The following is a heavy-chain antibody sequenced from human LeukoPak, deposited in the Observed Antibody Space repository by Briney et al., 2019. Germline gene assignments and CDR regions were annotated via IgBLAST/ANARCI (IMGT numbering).Heavy chain of an antibody. CDR3: ARLREYSGYDSYYYYYMDV. V-gene: IGHV4-59*01. CDR1: GGSISSYY. CDR2: IYYSGST. J-gene: IGHJ6*03. D-gene: IGHD5-12*01. Sequence: SETLSLTCTVSGGSISSYYWSWIRQPPGKGLGWIGYIYYSGSTNYNPSLKSRVTISVDTSKNQFSLKLSSVTAADTAVYYCARLREYSGYDSYYYYYMDVWGKGTTVTVSS.